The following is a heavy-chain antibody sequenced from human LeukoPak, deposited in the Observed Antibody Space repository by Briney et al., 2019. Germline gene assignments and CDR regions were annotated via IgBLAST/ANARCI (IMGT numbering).Heavy chain of an antibody. CDR3: ARDRSTNSYNWFDP. CDR1: GYTFTGYY. J-gene: IGHJ5*02. D-gene: IGHD2-2*01. V-gene: IGHV1-2*02. CDR2: INPNSGGT. Sequence: ASVKVSCKASGYTFTGYYMHWGRQAPGQGLEWMGWINPNSGGTNYAQKFQGRVTMTRDTSISTAYMELSRLRSDDTAVYYCARDRSTNSYNWFDPWGQGTLVTVSS.